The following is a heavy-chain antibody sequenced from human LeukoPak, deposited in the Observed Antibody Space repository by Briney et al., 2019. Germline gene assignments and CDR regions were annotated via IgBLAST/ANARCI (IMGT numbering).Heavy chain of an antibody. Sequence: ASVKVSCKVSGYALTELSMHWVRQAPGKGLEWMGGFDPEDGETIYGQKFQGRVTMTEDTSTDTVYMELSSLRSEDTAVYYCATFFGDYGDRYFDYWGQGTLVTVSS. J-gene: IGHJ4*02. V-gene: IGHV1-24*01. CDR1: GYALTELS. CDR3: ATFFGDYGDRYFDY. D-gene: IGHD4-17*01. CDR2: FDPEDGET.